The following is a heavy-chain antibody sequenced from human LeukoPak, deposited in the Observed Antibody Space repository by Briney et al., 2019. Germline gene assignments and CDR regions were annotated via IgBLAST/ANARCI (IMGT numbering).Heavy chain of an antibody. Sequence: GGSLRLSCAASGFTFSSYGMHWVRQAPGKGLEWVAFTRYDGSNKYYADSVKGRFTISRDNSKNTLYLQMNSLRAEDTAVYYCASDRVAAAVFDYWGQGTLVTVSS. CDR3: ASDRVAAAVFDY. J-gene: IGHJ4*02. CDR2: TRYDGSNK. D-gene: IGHD6-13*01. V-gene: IGHV3-30*02. CDR1: GFTFSSYG.